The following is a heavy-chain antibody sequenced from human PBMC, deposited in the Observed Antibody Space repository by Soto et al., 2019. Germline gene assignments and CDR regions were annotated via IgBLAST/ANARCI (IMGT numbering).Heavy chain of an antibody. CDR3: ARDLVATILMYYYYYGMDV. Sequence: QVQLVESGGGVVQPGRSLRFSCAASGFTFSSYAMHWVRQAPGKGLEWVAVISYDGSNKYYADSVKGRFTISRDNSKNTLYLQMNSLRAEDTAVYYCARDLVATILMYYYYYGMDVWGQGTTVTVSS. CDR1: GFTFSSYA. J-gene: IGHJ6*02. CDR2: ISYDGSNK. D-gene: IGHD5-12*01. V-gene: IGHV3-30-3*01.